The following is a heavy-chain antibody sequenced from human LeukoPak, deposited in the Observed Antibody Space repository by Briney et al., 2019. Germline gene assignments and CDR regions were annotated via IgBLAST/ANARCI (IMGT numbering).Heavy chain of an antibody. CDR1: GFTFSNAG. D-gene: IGHD3-9*01. CDR2: IKSKTDGGTT. V-gene: IGHV3-15*01. Sequence: GGSLRLSCAASGFTFSNAGMSWVRQAPGKGLEWVGRIKSKTDGGTTDYAAPVKGRFTISRDDSKNTLYLQMNSLKTEDTAVYYCTTEGYDILTGLYYFDYWGQGTLVTVSS. J-gene: IGHJ4*02. CDR3: TTEGYDILTGLYYFDY.